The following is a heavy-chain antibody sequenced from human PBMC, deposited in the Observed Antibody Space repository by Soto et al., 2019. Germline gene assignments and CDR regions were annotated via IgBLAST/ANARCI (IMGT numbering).Heavy chain of an antibody. CDR2: IYPGDSDT. D-gene: IGHD3-22*01. CDR3: ASGTYYYDSSGYFWFDP. J-gene: IGHJ5*02. V-gene: IGHV5-51*01. CDR1: GYSFTSYW. Sequence: GESLKISCKGPGYSFTSYWIGWVRQIPGKDLEWMGLIYPGDSDTRYSPSFQGQVTISADKSISTAYLQWSSLKASDTAMYYCASGTYYYDSSGYFWFDPWGQVTLVTVSS.